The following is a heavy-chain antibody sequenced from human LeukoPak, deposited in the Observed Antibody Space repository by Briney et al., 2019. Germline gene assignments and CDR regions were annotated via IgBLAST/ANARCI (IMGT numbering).Heavy chain of an antibody. Sequence: PGASVKVSCKASGGTFSSYAISWVRQAPGQGLEWIGRIIPILGIANYAQKFQGRVTITADKSTSTAYMELSSLRSEDTAVYYCARDPIGYSPDYFDYWGQGTLVTVSS. CDR2: IIPILGIA. D-gene: IGHD2-21*01. V-gene: IGHV1-69*04. J-gene: IGHJ4*02. CDR3: ARDPIGYSPDYFDY. CDR1: GGTFSSYA.